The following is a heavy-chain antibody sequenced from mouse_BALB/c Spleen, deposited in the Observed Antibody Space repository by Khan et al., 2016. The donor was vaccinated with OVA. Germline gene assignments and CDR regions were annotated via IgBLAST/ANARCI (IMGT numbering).Heavy chain of an antibody. J-gene: IGHJ3*01. CDR2: INSDGGYT. Sequence: EVQLQESGGDLVKPGGSLRLSCAASGFTFSAYGMAWVRQAPDKRLEWVATINSDGGYTYYPDTVKGRFTISRNNAENTLSLQMSSLKSEDTAIYYCASHLTGSFAYGGQGTLVTVSA. CDR1: GFTFSAYG. D-gene: IGHD4-1*01. V-gene: IGHV5-6*01. CDR3: ASHLTGSFAY.